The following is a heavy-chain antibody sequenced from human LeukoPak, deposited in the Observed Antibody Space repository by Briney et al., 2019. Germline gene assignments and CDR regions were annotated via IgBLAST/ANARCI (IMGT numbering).Heavy chain of an antibody. CDR3: ARDWIPGSFEAFDI. J-gene: IGHJ3*02. Sequence: ASVKVSCKACGYTFTGYYMHWVRQAPGQGLEWLGWINPNSGGTNYPQKFQGRVTMTRDTSISTAYMELSRLRSDDTAVYYCARDWIPGSFEAFDIWGQGTMVTVSS. D-gene: IGHD2-2*03. CDR1: GYTFTGYY. CDR2: INPNSGGT. V-gene: IGHV1-2*02.